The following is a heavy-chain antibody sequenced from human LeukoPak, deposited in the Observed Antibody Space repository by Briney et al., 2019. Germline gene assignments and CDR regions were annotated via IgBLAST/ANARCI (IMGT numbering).Heavy chain of an antibody. CDR1: GFTLSKCA. CDR2: IDGSGGRP. Sequence: RGSLRPSCAASGFTLSKCAMSWVRQAPGKGLEWVSGIDGSGGRPPSADSVKGRFTISRDISKNTLYLQMDSLRAEDTAAYYCARGKDHDFWNPFDHWGQGTLVTVSS. V-gene: IGHV3-23*01. D-gene: IGHD3-3*01. J-gene: IGHJ4*02. CDR3: ARGKDHDFWNPFDH.